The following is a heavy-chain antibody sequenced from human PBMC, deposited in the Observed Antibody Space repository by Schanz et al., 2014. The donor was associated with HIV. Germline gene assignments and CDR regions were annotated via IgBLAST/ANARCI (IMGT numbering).Heavy chain of an antibody. V-gene: IGHV1-2*02. J-gene: IGHJ6*02. CDR1: GYTFIGYY. CDR3: AREKVGILADYTPNERDV. CDR2: INPNSGGS. D-gene: IGHD3-9*01. Sequence: QVQLVQSGAEVKKPGASVKVSCKASGYTFIGYYIHWVRQAPGQGLEWMGWINPNSGGSNYATKSQGRVTMTRDTSVSTAYMELSRLTSDDTAMYYCAREKVGILADYTPNERDVGGQGTTVTVSS.